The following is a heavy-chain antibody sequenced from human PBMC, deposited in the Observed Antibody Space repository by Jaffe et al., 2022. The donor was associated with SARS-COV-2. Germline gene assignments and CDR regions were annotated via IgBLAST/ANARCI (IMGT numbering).Heavy chain of an antibody. CDR2: IYYSGST. D-gene: IGHD2-15*01. CDR3: ARHEEGVVVAAAFDY. CDR1: GGSISSSSYY. Sequence: QLQLQESGPGLVKPSETLSLTCTVSGGSISSSSYYWGWIRQPPGKGLEWIGSIYYSGSTYYNPSLKSRVTISVDTSKNQFSLKLSSVTAADTAVYYCARHEEGVVVAAAFDYWGQGTLVTVSS. V-gene: IGHV4-39*01. J-gene: IGHJ4*02.